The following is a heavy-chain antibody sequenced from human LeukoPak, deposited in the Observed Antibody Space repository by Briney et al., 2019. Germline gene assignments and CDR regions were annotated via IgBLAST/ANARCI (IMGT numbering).Heavy chain of an antibody. V-gene: IGHV3-21*01. CDR3: ASSNLYYFDY. J-gene: IGHJ4*02. Sequence: GGSLRLSCAASGFTFRNYSMNWVRQAPGKGLEWVSYISSRSSYIYYADSVKGRFTISRDNVKNSLYLQMNSLRAEDTAVYYCASSNLYYFDYWGQGTLVTVSS. D-gene: IGHD4/OR15-4a*01. CDR2: ISSRSSYI. CDR1: GFTFRNYS.